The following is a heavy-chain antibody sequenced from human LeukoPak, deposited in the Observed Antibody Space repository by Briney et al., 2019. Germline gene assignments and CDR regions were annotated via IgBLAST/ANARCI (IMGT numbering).Heavy chain of an antibody. J-gene: IGHJ3*02. Sequence: SETLSLTCTVSGASITSSGYYWGWIRQSPGKGLHWIGSLYYSGSTYYDPSLKSRVTISRDTSKNQFSLKLSSVTAADTAVYFCASHPTNFDAFDIWGQGTMVTVSS. CDR2: LYYSGST. V-gene: IGHV4-39*01. D-gene: IGHD5-24*01. CDR1: GASITSSGYY. CDR3: ASHPTNFDAFDI.